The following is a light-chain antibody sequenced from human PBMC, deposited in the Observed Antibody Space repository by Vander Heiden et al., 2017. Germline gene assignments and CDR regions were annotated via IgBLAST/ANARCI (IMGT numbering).Light chain of an antibody. Sequence: DIQMTQSPSSVSASVGDSVTITCRASQDISRWLAWYQQKPGKAPKLLLYAASSLQSGVPSRFSGSGSGTDFTLTISSLQPEDFASYCCQQANSFPVTFGPGTKVDFK. V-gene: IGKV1D-12*01. CDR2: AAS. CDR3: QQANSFPVT. CDR1: QDISRW. J-gene: IGKJ3*01.